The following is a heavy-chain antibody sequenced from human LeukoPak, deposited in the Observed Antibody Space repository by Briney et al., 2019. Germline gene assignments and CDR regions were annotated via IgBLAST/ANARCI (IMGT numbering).Heavy chain of an antibody. CDR1: GYTFTGYY. CDR3: ASNYYDSSGYYSLFDY. CDR2: INPNSGGT. D-gene: IGHD3-22*01. Sequence: ASVKVSCKASGYTFTGYYMHWVRQAPGQGLEWMGWINPNSGGTNYAQKFQGRVTMTRDTSISTAYMELSRLRSDDTAVYYCASNYYDSSGYYSLFDYWGQGTLVTVSS. J-gene: IGHJ4*02. V-gene: IGHV1-2*02.